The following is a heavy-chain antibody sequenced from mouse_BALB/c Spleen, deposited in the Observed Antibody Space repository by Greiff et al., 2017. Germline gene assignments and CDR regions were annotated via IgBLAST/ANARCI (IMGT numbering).Heavy chain of an antibody. CDR3: ARLLLRGWYFDV. Sequence: EVQLQESGGGLVKPGGSLKLSCAASGFTFNRYAMSWVRQTPEKRLEWVASISSGGSTYYPDSVKGRFTISRDNARNILYLQMSSLRSEDTAMYYCARLLLRGWYFDVWGAGTTVTVSS. CDR2: ISSGGST. J-gene: IGHJ1*01. V-gene: IGHV5-6-5*01. D-gene: IGHD1-1*01. CDR1: GFTFNRYA.